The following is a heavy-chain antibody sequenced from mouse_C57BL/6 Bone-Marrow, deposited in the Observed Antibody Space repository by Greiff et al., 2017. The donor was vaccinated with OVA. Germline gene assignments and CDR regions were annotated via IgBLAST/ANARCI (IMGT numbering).Heavy chain of an antibody. Sequence: LEESGAELARPGASVKLSCKASGYTFTSYGISWVKQRTGQGLEWIGEIYPRSGNTYYNEKFKGKATLTADKSSSTAYMELRSLTSEDSAVYFGAREGYYGSSYEYCDVWGTGTTVTVSS. CDR3: AREGYYGSSYEYCDV. V-gene: IGHV1-81*01. CDR1: GYTFTSYG. J-gene: IGHJ1*03. CDR2: IYPRSGNT. D-gene: IGHD1-1*01.